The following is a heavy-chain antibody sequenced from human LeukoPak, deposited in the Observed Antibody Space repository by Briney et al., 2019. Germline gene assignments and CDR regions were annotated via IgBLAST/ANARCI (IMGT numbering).Heavy chain of an antibody. J-gene: IGHJ4*02. CDR3: AKDRPNYYDSSGHYYRRDGDY. V-gene: IGHV3-23*01. CDR2: ISGSGSLT. CDR1: GFTFSTYA. Sequence: GGSLRLSCAASGFTFSTYAMSWVRQAPGKGLEWVSSISGSGSLTYYAGSVKGRFTISRDNSKNTLYLQMNSLGVEDTAVYYCAKDRPNYYDSSGHYYRRDGDYWGQGTLVTVSS. D-gene: IGHD3-22*01.